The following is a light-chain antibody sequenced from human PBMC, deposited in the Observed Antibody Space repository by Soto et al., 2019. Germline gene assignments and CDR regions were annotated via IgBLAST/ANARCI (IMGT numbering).Light chain of an antibody. CDR3: QQYDSSFT. V-gene: IGKV3-20*01. CDR1: QTISNTY. Sequence: EIVLTQSPGTLSLSPGERATLSCRASQTISNTYLAWYQQKPGQAPRLLIYGASSRATGIPDRFSGSGSGTDFTLTISRLEPEDFEVYYCQQYDSSFTFGPGTKVDIK. J-gene: IGKJ3*01. CDR2: GAS.